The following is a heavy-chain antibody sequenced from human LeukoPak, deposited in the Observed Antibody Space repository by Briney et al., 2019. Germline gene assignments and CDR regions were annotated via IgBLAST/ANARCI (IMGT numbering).Heavy chain of an antibody. V-gene: IGHV3-11*01. CDR1: GFTFSEYY. CDR2: ITSSGSTI. Sequence: SGGTPRLSCAASGFTFSEYYMSCIRQGPGKGLGWVSYITSSGSTISYADSVKGRFTISRDNAKNSLYLQMSSLRAEDTAVYYCARGLWDNWFDPWGEGTLVTVSS. J-gene: IGHJ5*02. D-gene: IGHD7-27*01. CDR3: ARGLWDNWFDP.